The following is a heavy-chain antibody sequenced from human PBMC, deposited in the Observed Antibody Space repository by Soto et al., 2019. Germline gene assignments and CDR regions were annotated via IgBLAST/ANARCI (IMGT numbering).Heavy chain of an antibody. CDR2: LSSNGIGT. J-gene: IGHJ6*02. CDR1: GFTVSSFG. D-gene: IGHD6-13*01. V-gene: IGHV3-64D*06. Sequence: VGSLRLSCSVSGFTVSSFGMHWVRQAPGKGLEHVSTLSSNGIGTYYADSVKGRFTFSRDTSKNTLYLQMSSLRTEDTAVYHCVKDMGQAAVGIRYPYGLDVWGLGTTVTVSS. CDR3: VKDMGQAAVGIRYPYGLDV.